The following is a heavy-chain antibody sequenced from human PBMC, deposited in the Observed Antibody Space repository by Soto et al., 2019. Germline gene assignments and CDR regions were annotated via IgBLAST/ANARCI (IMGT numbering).Heavy chain of an antibody. CDR3: ARGGAHPDYYYYGMDV. J-gene: IGHJ6*02. Sequence: GESLKISCAASGFTFSSYDMHWVRQATGKGLEWVSAIGTAGDTYYPGSVKGRFTISRENAKNSLYLQMNSLRAGDTAVYYCARGGAHPDYYYYGMDVWGQGTTVTVSS. CDR1: GFTFSSYD. CDR2: IGTAGDT. V-gene: IGHV3-13*01.